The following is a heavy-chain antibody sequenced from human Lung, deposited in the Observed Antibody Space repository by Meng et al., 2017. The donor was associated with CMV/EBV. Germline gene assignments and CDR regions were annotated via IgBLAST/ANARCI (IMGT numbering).Heavy chain of an antibody. D-gene: IGHD6-6*01. Sequence: GGSXRLFCAASGFTFSSFDMSWVRQAPGKGLEWVSTVSDTHGDTYYADSVKGRFTISRDNSKSTLYLQMNSLRADDTARYYCARLAARGYWGQGTLVTVSS. CDR3: ARLAARGY. CDR1: GFTFSSFD. J-gene: IGHJ4*02. CDR2: VSDTHGDT. V-gene: IGHV3-23*01.